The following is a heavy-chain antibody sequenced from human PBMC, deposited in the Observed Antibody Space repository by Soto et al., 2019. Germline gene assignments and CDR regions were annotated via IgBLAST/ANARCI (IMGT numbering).Heavy chain of an antibody. J-gene: IGHJ5*02. D-gene: IGHD1-26*01. V-gene: IGHV4-30-4*01. CDR1: SGSISSADYY. CDR3: ASGGSSNWFDP. Sequence: VQLQESGPGLVKPSQTLSLTCTVSSGSISSADYYWSWIRQPPGKGLEWIGYIYYTGSAYYNPSLKSRVTMSVDTSKNQFSLKVTSVTAADTAVYYGASGGSSNWFDPWGQGTLVTVSS. CDR2: IYYTGSA.